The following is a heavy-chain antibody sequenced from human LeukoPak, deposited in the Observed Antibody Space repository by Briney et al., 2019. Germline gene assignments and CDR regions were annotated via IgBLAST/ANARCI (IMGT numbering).Heavy chain of an antibody. Sequence: PSETLSLTCTVSGGSISSYYWSWVRQPPGKGLEWIGYIYYSGSTNYNPSLKSRVTISVDTSKNQFSLKLSSVTAADTAVYYCASHPYDISQFDHWGQGTLVTVSS. CDR1: GGSISSYY. CDR2: IYYSGST. V-gene: IGHV4-59*08. D-gene: IGHD3-9*01. CDR3: ASHPYDISQFDH. J-gene: IGHJ5*02.